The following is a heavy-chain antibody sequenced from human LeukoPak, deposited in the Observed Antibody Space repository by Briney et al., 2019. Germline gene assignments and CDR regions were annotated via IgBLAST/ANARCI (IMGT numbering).Heavy chain of an antibody. CDR2: IYYSGST. V-gene: IGHV4-39*07. Sequence: SQTLSLTCTVSGDSISSGDYYWSWIRQPPGKGLEWIGSIYYSGSTYYNPSLKSRVTISVDTSKNQFSLKLSSVTAADTAVYYCARDRNYYDSSGYYMYFDYWGQGTLVTVSS. CDR3: ARDRNYYDSSGYYMYFDY. J-gene: IGHJ4*02. CDR1: GDSISSGDYY. D-gene: IGHD3-22*01.